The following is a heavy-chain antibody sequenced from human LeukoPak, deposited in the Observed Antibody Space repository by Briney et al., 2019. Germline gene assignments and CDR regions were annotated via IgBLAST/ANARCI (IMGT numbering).Heavy chain of an antibody. CDR1: GFTFSSYA. J-gene: IGHJ4*02. V-gene: IGHV3-30-3*01. CDR3: AKVDHRSLYEDFDY. Sequence: GGSLRLSCAASGFTFSSYAMHWVRQAPGKGLEWVAVISYDGSNKYYADSVKGRFTISRDNSKNTLYLQMNSLRAEDTAVYYCAKVDHRSLYEDFDYWGQGTLVTVSS. CDR2: ISYDGSNK. D-gene: IGHD6-13*01.